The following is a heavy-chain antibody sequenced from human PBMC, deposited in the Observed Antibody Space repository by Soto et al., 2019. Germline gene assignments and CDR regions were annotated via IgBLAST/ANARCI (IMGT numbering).Heavy chain of an antibody. CDR2: IYYSGDT. D-gene: IGHD2-15*01. Sequence: QLQESGPGLVKSSETLSLTCTVSGGSISSDSFYWAWIRQPPGKGLEWIGIIYYSGDTYYNPSLAGRLTMSGDTSILFSLTLRSVTAADTALYYCARNQPQRYCSGGTCRPAYGRDGWGQGTTVIVSS. CDR3: ARNQPQRYCSGGTCRPAYGRDG. V-gene: IGHV4-39*01. CDR1: GGSISSDSFY. J-gene: IGHJ6*02.